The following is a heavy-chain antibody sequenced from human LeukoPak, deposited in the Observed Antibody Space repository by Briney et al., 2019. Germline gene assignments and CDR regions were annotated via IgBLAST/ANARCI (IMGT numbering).Heavy chain of an antibody. CDR2: INTDGSST. J-gene: IGHJ4*02. CDR3: ARDLWGAGDC. V-gene: IGHV3-74*01. D-gene: IGHD1-26*01. CDR1: GFYFSGYW. Sequence: GGSLRLSCAASGFYFSGYWMHWVRHAPGKGLIWVSRINTDGSSTTYADSVKGRFTISRDNAKNTLYLQMKSLRAEDTAVYYCARDLWGAGDCWGQGTLVTVSS.